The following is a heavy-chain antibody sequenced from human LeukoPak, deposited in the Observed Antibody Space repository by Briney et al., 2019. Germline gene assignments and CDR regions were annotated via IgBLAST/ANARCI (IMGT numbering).Heavy chain of an antibody. CDR3: ASVAYSSRWYTVDY. Sequence: ASVKVSCKASGYTFTSYAMHWVRQAPGQGLEWMGWINADNGNTKYSQKFQDRVTITRDTPASTAYMEVSSLSSEDTAVYHCASVAYSSRWYTVDYWGQGTQVTVSS. V-gene: IGHV1-3*01. CDR1: GYTFTSYA. D-gene: IGHD6-13*01. CDR2: INADNGNT. J-gene: IGHJ4*02.